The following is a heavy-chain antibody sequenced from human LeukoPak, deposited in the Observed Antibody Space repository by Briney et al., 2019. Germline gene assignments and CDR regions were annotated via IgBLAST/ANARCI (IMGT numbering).Heavy chain of an antibody. CDR3: ARGKYSFDY. CDR2: ISSSGSTI. J-gene: IGHJ4*02. V-gene: IGHV3-11*01. Sequence: GGSLRLSCAASGFTFSDSYMSWNRQAPGKGLEYISYISSSGSTIYYADSVKGRFTLSRDNAKNSLSLEMNSLRAEDTAVYYCARGKYSFDYWGQGTLVTVSS. CDR1: GFTFSDSY.